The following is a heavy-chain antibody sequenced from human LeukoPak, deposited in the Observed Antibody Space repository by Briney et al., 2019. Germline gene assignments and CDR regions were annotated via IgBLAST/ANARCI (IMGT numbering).Heavy chain of an antibody. CDR3: ARGVTVTTAFDY. CDR1: GFTFSNAW. D-gene: IGHD4-11*01. V-gene: IGHV3-15*01. CDR2: IKSKTDGGTT. J-gene: IGHJ4*02. Sequence: PGGSLRLSCAASGFTFSNAWMSWVRQAPGKGLEWVGRIKSKTDGGTTDYAAPVKGRFTISRDDSKNTLYLQMNSLRAEDTAVYYCARGVTVTTAFDYWGQGTLVTVSS.